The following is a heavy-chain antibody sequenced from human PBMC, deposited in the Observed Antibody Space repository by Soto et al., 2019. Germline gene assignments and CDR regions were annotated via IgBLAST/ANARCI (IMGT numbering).Heavy chain of an antibody. CDR1: GFTFSSYA. Sequence: QVQLVESRGGVVQPGRALRLSCAAAGFTFSSYAMHWVRQAPGKGLEWVAVISYDGSNKYYADSVKGRFTISRDNSKNTLYLQMNSLRAEDTAVYYCARDLMSYYYDSCRYNYYYYGMDVWGQGTTVTVSS. J-gene: IGHJ6*02. D-gene: IGHD3-22*01. CDR2: ISYDGSNK. CDR3: ARDLMSYYYDSCRYNYYYYGMDV. V-gene: IGHV3-30-3*01.